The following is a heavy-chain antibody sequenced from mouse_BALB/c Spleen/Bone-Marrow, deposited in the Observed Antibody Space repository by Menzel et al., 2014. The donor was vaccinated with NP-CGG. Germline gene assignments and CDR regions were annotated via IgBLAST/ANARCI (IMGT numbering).Heavy chain of an antibody. CDR3: ARDGCYVGFAY. CDR1: GFTFSNYG. CDR2: INSNGDTT. D-gene: IGHD1-1*02. Sequence: EVKVVESGGGLVQPGGSLKLSCAASGFTFSNYGMSWVRQTPDKRLELVATINSNGDTTYYSDSVKGRFTISRDNAKNALCLQMNSLKSEDTAMYYCARDGCYVGFAYWGQGTLVTVSA. J-gene: IGHJ3*01. V-gene: IGHV5-6-3*01.